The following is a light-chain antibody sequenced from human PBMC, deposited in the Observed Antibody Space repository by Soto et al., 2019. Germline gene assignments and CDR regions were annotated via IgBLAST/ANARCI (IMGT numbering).Light chain of an antibody. CDR1: QSVGGN. J-gene: IGKJ1*01. CDR2: AAS. Sequence: EIVMTQSPATLSVSPGERATLSCRASQSVGGNLAWYQQKPGQPPRLLIYAASSRPTDIPARFSGSGSGTEFTLTISSLQSEDFAVYYCQQYNNWPPWTFGQGTKVEIK. CDR3: QQYNNWPPWT. V-gene: IGKV3-15*01.